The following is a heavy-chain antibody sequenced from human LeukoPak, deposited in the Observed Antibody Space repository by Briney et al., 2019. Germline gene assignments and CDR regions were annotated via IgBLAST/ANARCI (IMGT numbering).Heavy chain of an antibody. Sequence: PGGSLRLSCAASGFTFSSSEMNWVRQAPGKGLEWVSYISSGGSSMYYADSVKGRFTISRDNAKNSLYLQMNSLRVEDTAVYYCARPGRSVTQCYWGQGTLVTVSS. J-gene: IGHJ4*02. CDR3: ARPGRSVTQCY. D-gene: IGHD3-10*01. V-gene: IGHV3-48*03. CDR2: ISSGGSSM. CDR1: GFTFSSSE.